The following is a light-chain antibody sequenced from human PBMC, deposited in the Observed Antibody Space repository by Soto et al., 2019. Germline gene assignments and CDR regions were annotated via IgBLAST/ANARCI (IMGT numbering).Light chain of an antibody. J-gene: IGLJ3*02. CDR2: SYN. CDR1: NSNIGSNF. Sequence: QSVLTQPPSASGTPGQRVTISCSGTNSNIGSNFVYWYQHLPGTTPKLLVFSYNQRPSGVPDRFSGSKSGSSASLAISGLRSEDEADYYCSSWTSSTTQVLGGGTQLTVL. CDR3: SSWTSSTTQV. V-gene: IGLV1-47*02.